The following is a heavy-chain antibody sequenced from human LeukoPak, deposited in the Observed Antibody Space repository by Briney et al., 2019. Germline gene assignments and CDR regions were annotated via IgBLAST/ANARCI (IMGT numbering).Heavy chain of an antibody. V-gene: IGHV1-2*02. CDR1: GYTFTGYY. J-gene: IGHJ5*02. CDR3: AGSSWYGRLHGWFDP. D-gene: IGHD6-13*01. CDR2: INPNSGGT. Sequence: ASVKVSCKASGYTFTGYYMHWVRQAPGQGLEWMGWINPNSGGTNYAQKSQGRVTMTRDTSISTAYMELSRLRSDDTAVYYCAGSSWYGRLHGWFDPWGQGTLVTASS.